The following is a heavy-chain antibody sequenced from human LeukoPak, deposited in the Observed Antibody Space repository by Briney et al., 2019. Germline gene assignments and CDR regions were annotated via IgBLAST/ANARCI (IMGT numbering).Heavy chain of an antibody. J-gene: IGHJ4*02. CDR2: ISGSGGDT. V-gene: IGHV3-23*01. CDR1: EFTFSSYA. CDR3: AAAPIEMQQRGFDY. D-gene: IGHD5-24*01. Sequence: GGSLRLSCAASEFTFSSYAMSWVRQAPGKGLEWVSSISGSGGDTFYADSVKGRFTISRDNSKNTLYLQMNSLRAEDTAVYYCAAAPIEMQQRGFDYWGQGTLVTVSS.